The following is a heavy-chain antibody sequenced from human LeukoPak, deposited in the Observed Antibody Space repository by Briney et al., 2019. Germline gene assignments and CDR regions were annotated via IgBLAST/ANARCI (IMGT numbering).Heavy chain of an antibody. Sequence: SETLSLTCTVSGGSISSSSYYWGWIRQPPGKGLEWIGSIYYSGSTYHNPSLKSRVTISVDTSKNQFSLKLSSVTAADTAVYYCARHRIAVAGTRGWFDPWGQGTLVTVSS. CDR3: ARHRIAVAGTRGWFDP. D-gene: IGHD6-19*01. CDR2: IYYSGST. V-gene: IGHV4-39*01. J-gene: IGHJ5*02. CDR1: GGSISSSSYY.